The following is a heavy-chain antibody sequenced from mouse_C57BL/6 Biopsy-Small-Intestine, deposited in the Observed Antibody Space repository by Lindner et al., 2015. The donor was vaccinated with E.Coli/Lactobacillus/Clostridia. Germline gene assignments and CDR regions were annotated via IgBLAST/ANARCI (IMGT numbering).Heavy chain of an antibody. J-gene: IGHJ4*01. CDR1: GYAFSSSW. Sequence: VQLQESEPELVKPGASVKISCKASGYAFSSSWMNWVKQRPGKGLEWIGRIYPGDGDTNYNGKFKGKATLTADKSSTTAYMQLSSLTSEDSAVYFCARSGSNYDYYAMDYWGQGASVTVSS. D-gene: IGHD2-5*01. CDR3: ARSGSNYDYYAMDY. V-gene: IGHV1-82*01. CDR2: IYPGDGDT.